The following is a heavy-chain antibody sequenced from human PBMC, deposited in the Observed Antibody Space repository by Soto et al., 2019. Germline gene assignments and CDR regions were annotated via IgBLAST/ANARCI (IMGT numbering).Heavy chain of an antibody. Sequence: QVQLVQSGAEVKKPGASVKVSCKASGYTFTGYYMHWVRQAPGQGLEWMGWINPNSGGTNYAQKLQSWVTMNRDTSISTAYMELSRLRSDDTAWYYCARDRSDYYGSGSYPDYWGQGTLVTVSS. D-gene: IGHD3-10*01. CDR3: ARDRSDYYGSGSYPDY. CDR1: GYTFTGYY. J-gene: IGHJ4*02. V-gene: IGHV1-2*04. CDR2: INPNSGGT.